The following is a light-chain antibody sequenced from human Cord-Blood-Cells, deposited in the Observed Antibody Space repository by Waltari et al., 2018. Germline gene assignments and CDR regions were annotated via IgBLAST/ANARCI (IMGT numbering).Light chain of an antibody. CDR3: QQSYSTLT. CDR1: QSISSY. J-gene: IGKJ4*01. CDR2: AAS. Sequence: DIQMTQSPSSLSASVGDRVTITCQASQSISSYLNWYQQKPGKAPKLLIYAASSLQSGVPSRFSGSGSVTDFTLTISSLQPEDFATYYCQQSYSTLTFGGGTKVEIK. V-gene: IGKV1-39*01.